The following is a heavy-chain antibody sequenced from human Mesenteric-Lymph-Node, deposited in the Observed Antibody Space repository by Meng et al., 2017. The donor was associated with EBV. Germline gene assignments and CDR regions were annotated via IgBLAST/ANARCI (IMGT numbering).Heavy chain of an antibody. V-gene: IGHV4-4*02. J-gene: IGHJ4*02. CDR1: SGSISSSSS. CDR2: IHQSGST. Sequence: VHLQEAGPGLVKPSGTLSLTVAVSSGSISSSSSWSWGRQPPAKGLEWIGNIHQSGSTNYNPSLKSRVTISVDKSKSQISLNLRSLTAADTAVYYCAGTHYGDYGPSYLNYWGQGTLVTVSS. CDR3: AGTHYGDYGPSYLNY. D-gene: IGHD4-17*01.